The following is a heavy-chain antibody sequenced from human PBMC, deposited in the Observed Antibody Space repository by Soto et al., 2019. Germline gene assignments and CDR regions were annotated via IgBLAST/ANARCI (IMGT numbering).Heavy chain of an antibody. CDR1: GASISAYA. CDR2: LYSSGNT. V-gene: IGHV4-4*07. D-gene: IGHD6-19*01. J-gene: IGHJ4*02. CDR3: ARGPYSSGWYVVDH. Sequence: QVQLQESGPGLVKPSETLSLTCTVSGASISAYAWSWIRQPAGKGLEWIGRLYSSGNTDYNPSFKSRLTMAAGTSKNQFSLKLFSVTAADTAVYYCARGPYSSGWYVVDHWGQGTLVTVSS.